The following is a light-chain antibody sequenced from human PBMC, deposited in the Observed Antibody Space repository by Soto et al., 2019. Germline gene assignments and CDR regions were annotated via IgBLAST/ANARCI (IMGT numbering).Light chain of an antibody. V-gene: IGKV3-15*01. CDR3: QQYNNWPRT. J-gene: IGKJ1*01. CDR1: QSVSSN. CDR2: GAS. Sequence: EIVMTQSPATLSVSPGERDTLSCRASQSVSSNLAWYQQKPGQAPRLLIYGASTRATGIPARFSGSGSGTKFTLTISSLQSEDFAVYYCQQYNNWPRTFGQGTKVDIK.